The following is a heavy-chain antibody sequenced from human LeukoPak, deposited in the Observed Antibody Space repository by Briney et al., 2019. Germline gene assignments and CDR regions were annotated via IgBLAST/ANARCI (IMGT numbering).Heavy chain of an antibody. CDR2: IRSKAYGGTT. V-gene: IGHV3-49*04. D-gene: IGHD2-15*01. J-gene: IGHJ4*02. CDR3: TRDSPYCSGGSCIDY. Sequence: GGSLRLSCAASGFSFSSYSLNWVRQAPGKGLEWVGFIRSKAYGGTTEYAASVKGRFTISRDDSKSIAYLQMNSLKTEDTAVYYCTRDSPYCSGGSCIDYWGQGTLVTVSS. CDR1: GFSFSSYS.